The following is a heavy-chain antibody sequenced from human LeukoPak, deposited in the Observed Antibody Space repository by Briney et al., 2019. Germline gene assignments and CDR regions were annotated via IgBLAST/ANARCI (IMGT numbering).Heavy chain of an antibody. CDR1: GFTFSNAW. Sequence: GGSLRLSCAASGFTFSNAWMSWVRQAPGKGLEWVGRIKSKTDGGTTDYAAPVKGRFTISRDDSKNTLYLQMNSLKTEDTAVYYCTTGPLERGEDFDYWGQGTLVTVSS. V-gene: IGHV3-15*01. D-gene: IGHD1-1*01. J-gene: IGHJ4*02. CDR3: TTGPLERGEDFDY. CDR2: IKSKTDGGTT.